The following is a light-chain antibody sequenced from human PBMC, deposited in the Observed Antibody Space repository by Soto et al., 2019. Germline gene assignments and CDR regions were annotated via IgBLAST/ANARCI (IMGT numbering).Light chain of an antibody. CDR2: DAS. CDR1: QSISSY. CDR3: QQCGSSST. V-gene: IGKV3-11*01. J-gene: IGKJ5*01. Sequence: LLTQSPATLSLSPGERVTLSCRASQSISSYLAWYQPKPGQASRLLIYDASNRATGIPARFSGSGSGTDFTLTIRSLEPEDFAVYYCQQCGSSSTFGQGTRLEIK.